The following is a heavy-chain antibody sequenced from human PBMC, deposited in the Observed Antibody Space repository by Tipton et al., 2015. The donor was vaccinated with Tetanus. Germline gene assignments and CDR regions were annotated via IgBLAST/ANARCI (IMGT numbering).Heavy chain of an antibody. CDR2: ISSTSSYI. CDR3: ASGGTLDY. Sequence: SLRLSCEVSGFILSNYNMNWVRQAPGKGLEWISSISSTSSYIYYAGSVKGRFTISRDNAKNSLFLQMNSLRAEDTAVYYCASGGTLDYWGQGTLVTVSS. CDR1: GFILSNYN. J-gene: IGHJ4*02. D-gene: IGHD3-16*01. V-gene: IGHV3-21*01.